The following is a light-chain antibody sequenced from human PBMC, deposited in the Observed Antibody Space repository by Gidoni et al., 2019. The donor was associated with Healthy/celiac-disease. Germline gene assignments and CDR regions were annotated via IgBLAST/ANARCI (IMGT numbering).Light chain of an antibody. J-gene: IGLJ1*01. CDR2: EGS. Sequence: SALTQPASVSGSPGPSITISCTGTSSDVGSYNLVSWYQQHPGKAPKLMIYEGSKRPSGVSNRFSGSKSGNTASLTISGLQAEDEAYYYCCSYAGSIPYVFGTGTKVTVL. V-gene: IGLV2-23*01. CDR3: CSYAGSIPYV. CDR1: SSDVGSYNL.